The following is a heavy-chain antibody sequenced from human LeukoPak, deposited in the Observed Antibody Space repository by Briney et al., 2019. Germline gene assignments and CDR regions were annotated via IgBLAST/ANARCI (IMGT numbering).Heavy chain of an antibody. CDR1: GYSFTSYW. D-gene: IGHD3-16*01. V-gene: IGHV5-51*01. Sequence: GESLKISCKGSGYSFTSYWIGWVRQMPGKGLEWMGIIYPGDSDTRYSPSFQGQVTISADKSISTAYLQWSSLKASDTAMYYCARVLRPASYYYYMDVWGKGTTVTVSS. J-gene: IGHJ6*03. CDR2: IYPGDSDT. CDR3: ARVLRPASYYYYMDV.